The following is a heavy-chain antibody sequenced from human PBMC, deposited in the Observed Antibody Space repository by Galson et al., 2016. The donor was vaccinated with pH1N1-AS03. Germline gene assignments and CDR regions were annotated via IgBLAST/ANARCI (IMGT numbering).Heavy chain of an antibody. CDR1: GDSVSSNSAA. D-gene: IGHD1-1*01. J-gene: IGHJ4*02. Sequence: CAISGDSVSSNSAAWNWIRLSPSRGLEWLGRTYYRSRWKNDYAVSVRSRIIINPDTSKNQFSLQLNSVTPEDTAIYYCAGMQLGALHFWGREPWSPSPQ. CDR2: TYYRSRWKN. CDR3: AGMQLGALHF. V-gene: IGHV6-1*01.